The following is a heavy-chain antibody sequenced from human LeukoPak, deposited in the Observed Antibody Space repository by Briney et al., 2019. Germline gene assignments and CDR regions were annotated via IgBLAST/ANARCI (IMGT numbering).Heavy chain of an antibody. CDR1: GFTFGSYS. Sequence: GGSLRLSCAASGFTFGSYSMNWVRQAPGKGLEWVSSISSSSSYIYYADSVKGRFTISRDNAKNSLYLQMNSLRAEDTAVYYCAREGVPAAIPYYYYYMDVWGKGTTVTVSS. CDR3: AREGVPAAIPYYYYYMDV. D-gene: IGHD2-2*02. J-gene: IGHJ6*03. V-gene: IGHV3-21*01. CDR2: ISSSSSYI.